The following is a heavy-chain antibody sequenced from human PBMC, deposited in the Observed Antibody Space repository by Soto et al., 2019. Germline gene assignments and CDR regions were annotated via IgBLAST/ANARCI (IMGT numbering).Heavy chain of an antibody. CDR1: GYTFTGYY. V-gene: IGHV1-2*02. D-gene: IGHD2-15*01. Sequence: ASVKVSCKASGYTFTGYYMHWVRQAPGQGLEWMGWINPNSGGTNYAQKFQGRVTMTRDTSISTAYMELSRLRSDDTAVYYCARDRGYCSGGSCYPNWFDPWGQGTLVTVSS. J-gene: IGHJ5*02. CDR3: ARDRGYCSGGSCYPNWFDP. CDR2: INPNSGGT.